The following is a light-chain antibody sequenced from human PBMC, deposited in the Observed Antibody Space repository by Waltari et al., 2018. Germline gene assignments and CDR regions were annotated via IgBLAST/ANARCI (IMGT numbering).Light chain of an antibody. J-gene: IGKJ1*01. Sequence: ETVLTQSPGTLSLSTGEGATLSCRARQSVGRPLVWYQRKPGRAPRLLIYGASIRATGIPDRFTGSGSGTYFSLTISRLEPEDSAVYYCQMYVRLPVTFGQGTKVEI. CDR3: QMYVRLPVT. CDR2: GAS. CDR1: QSVGRP. V-gene: IGKV3-20*01.